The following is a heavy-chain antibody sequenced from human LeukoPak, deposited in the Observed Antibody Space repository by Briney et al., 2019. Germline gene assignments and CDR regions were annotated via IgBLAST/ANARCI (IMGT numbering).Heavy chain of an antibody. CDR2: VYYRGNT. Sequence: PWETLSLTCNVSGGSISTYYWSWIRQPPGKGLEWIGYVYYRGNTNYNPSLKSRVTMSVDTSKNQFSLELSSLTAADTAVCYCARSPSGYCSGTSCYVAFDIWGQGTLVTVSS. V-gene: IGHV4-59*01. CDR3: ARSPSGYCSGTSCYVAFDI. CDR1: GGSISTYY. D-gene: IGHD2-2*01. J-gene: IGHJ4*02.